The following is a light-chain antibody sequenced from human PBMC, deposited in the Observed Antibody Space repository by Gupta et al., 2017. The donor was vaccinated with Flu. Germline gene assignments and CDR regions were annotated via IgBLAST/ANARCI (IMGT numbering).Light chain of an antibody. J-gene: IGKJ1*01. CDR3: QQHGSSPPWT. V-gene: IGKV3-20*01. CDR2: GAS. Sequence: EIVLTQSSWSLSLSPGRRATLSCRASQSVSSSYLAWYQQKPAQAPRLLIYGASSRATGITDSFSGSGSGKDFILTISSLEPEDSAVYYCQQHGSSPPWTFGQGTKVEIK. CDR1: QSVSSSY.